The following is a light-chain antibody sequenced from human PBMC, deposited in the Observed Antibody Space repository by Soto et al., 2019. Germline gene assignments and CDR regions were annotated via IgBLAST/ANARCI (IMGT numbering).Light chain of an antibody. CDR3: QQYYSTLYT. CDR2: RAS. V-gene: IGKV4-1*01. Sequence: DIVMTQSPDSLAVSLGERATINCKSSQSVLYSSNNMNYLSWYQKKPGQPPKLLIYRASTRESGVPDRFSGSGSGTDFTLTISSLQAEDVAVYYCQQYYSTLYTFGQGTKLEIK. CDR1: QSVLYSSNNMNY. J-gene: IGKJ2*01.